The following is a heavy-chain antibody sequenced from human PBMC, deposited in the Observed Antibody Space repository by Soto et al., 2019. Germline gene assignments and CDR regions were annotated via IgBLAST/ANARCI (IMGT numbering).Heavy chain of an antibody. Sequence: EVQLLESGGGLVQPGGSLTLSCAASGFTFSSYAMSWLRQAPGKGLEWVSAIDGTGDNTHYADSVKGRFTFSRDNSRNTLYLQMSGLRTEDTALYYCAKQVTGWFNDAFDVWGQGTLVTVSS. CDR3: AKQVTGWFNDAFDV. V-gene: IGHV3-23*01. J-gene: IGHJ3*01. D-gene: IGHD6-19*01. CDR2: IDGTGDNT. CDR1: GFTFSSYA.